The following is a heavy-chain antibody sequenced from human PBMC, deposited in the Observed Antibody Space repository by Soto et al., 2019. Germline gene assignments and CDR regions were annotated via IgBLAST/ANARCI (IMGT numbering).Heavy chain of an antibody. CDR3: GKDTLDCSGGDCPLYYYYGMDV. D-gene: IGHD2-15*01. Sequence: LRLSCAASGFTFNRYWMSWVRQAPGKGLEWLAVISNDGTNKYLADSVKGRLTLSRDNSRNTLSLEINNLRPEDTAVYYCGKDTLDCSGGDCPLYYYYGMDVWGQGTTVTVSS. V-gene: IGHV3-30*18. J-gene: IGHJ6*02. CDR2: ISNDGTNK. CDR1: GFTFNRYW.